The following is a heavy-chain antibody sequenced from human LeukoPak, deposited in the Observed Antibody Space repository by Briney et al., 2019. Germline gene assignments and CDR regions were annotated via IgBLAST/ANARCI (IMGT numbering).Heavy chain of an antibody. Sequence: AASVKVSCKASGYTFTGYYMHWVRQAPGQGLEWMGWINPNGGGTNYTQKFQGRVTMTRDTSISTAYMELSRLRSDDTAVYYCARTYYYGSGRYFDYWGQGTLVTVSS. D-gene: IGHD3-10*01. CDR2: INPNGGGT. CDR1: GYTFTGYY. V-gene: IGHV1-2*02. J-gene: IGHJ4*02. CDR3: ARTYYYGSGRYFDY.